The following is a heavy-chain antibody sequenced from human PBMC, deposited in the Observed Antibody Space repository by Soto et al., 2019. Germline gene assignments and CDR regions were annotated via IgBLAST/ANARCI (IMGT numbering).Heavy chain of an antibody. D-gene: IGHD6-13*01. Sequence: QVQLQESGPGLVKPSETLSLTCTVSGGSINSYFWAWIRQPPGKGLEWIGYISYSGNTKYNPSLKSRVSISLDPSENQFSLQLTSVTAADTAVYYCERAPGSSTWSYHFDYWGQGTLVTVSS. J-gene: IGHJ4*02. CDR3: ERAPGSSTWSYHFDY. V-gene: IGHV4-59*01. CDR1: GGSINSYF. CDR2: ISYSGNT.